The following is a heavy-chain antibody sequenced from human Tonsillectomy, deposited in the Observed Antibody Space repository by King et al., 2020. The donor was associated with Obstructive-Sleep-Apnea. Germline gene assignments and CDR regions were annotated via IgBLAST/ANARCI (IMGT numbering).Heavy chain of an antibody. D-gene: IGHD2-15*01. CDR2: ISSSSRYT. CDR3: AREKEDIVVVVAAMDYGMDV. V-gene: IGHV3-11*06. CDR1: GFTFSDYY. J-gene: IGHJ6*02. Sequence: VQLVESGGGLVKPGGSLRLSCAASGFTFSDYYMSWSRQAPGKGLEWVSYISSSSRYTNYAESVKGRITISRDNAKNSLYLQMNSLRAEDTAVYYCAREKEDIVVVVAAMDYGMDVWGQGTTVTVSS.